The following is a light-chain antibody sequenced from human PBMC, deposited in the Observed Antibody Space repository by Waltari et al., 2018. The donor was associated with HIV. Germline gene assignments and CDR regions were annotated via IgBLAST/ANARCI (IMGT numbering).Light chain of an antibody. CDR2: GAS. J-gene: IGKJ3*01. CDR3: QQYGSSPRT. Sequence: EIVLTQSPGTLSLSPGERATLPCRASQIVRSSFLAWYQQKPGQAPRLVIFGASSRATGIPARFSGSGSGTDFTLTISRLEPEDFAMYYCQQYGSSPRTFGPGTKVDIK. CDR1: QIVRSSF. V-gene: IGKV3-20*01.